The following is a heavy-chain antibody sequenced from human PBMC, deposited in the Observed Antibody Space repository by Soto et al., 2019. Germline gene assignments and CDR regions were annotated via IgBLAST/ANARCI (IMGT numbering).Heavy chain of an antibody. J-gene: IGHJ4*02. D-gene: IGHD7-27*01. CDR3: ARDPKTSGGQHWAFNYFDS. V-gene: IGHV3-30-3*01. Sequence: GGSLRLSCAASGFSFSISPMHWVRQAPGKGPEWVALISYDGTNKFYADSVKGRFTISRDNSKSTLYLQVDSLRPEDAAVYYCARDPKTSGGQHWAFNYFDSWGQGTPVTVSS. CDR1: GFSFSISP. CDR2: ISYDGTNK.